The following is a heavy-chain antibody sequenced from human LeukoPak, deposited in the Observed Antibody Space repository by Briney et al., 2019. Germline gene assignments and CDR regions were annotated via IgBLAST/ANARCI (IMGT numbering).Heavy chain of an antibody. J-gene: IGHJ4*02. CDR2: IKQGGSEM. CDR3: ARVGAWELQRVFDY. D-gene: IGHD1-26*01. CDR1: GFRFSDYW. Sequence: QTGGSLRLSCAASGFRFSDYWMTWVRQVPGKGLEWGANIKQGGSEMYYADSVKGRFTISRDNAKNSLYLEMNSLRTEDTAVYYCARVGAWELQRVFDYWGQGTLVTVSS. V-gene: IGHV3-7*01.